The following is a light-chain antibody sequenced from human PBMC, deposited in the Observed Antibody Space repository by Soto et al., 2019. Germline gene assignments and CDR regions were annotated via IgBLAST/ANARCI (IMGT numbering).Light chain of an antibody. CDR3: QQSYITPWT. CDR1: QRVNNY. V-gene: IGKV1-39*01. J-gene: IGKJ1*01. Sequence: QLTQSPSSLSASFGDMVTVTLRASQRVNNYLNWYQLKPGKAPNLLIYAASSLQIGVPSRFGGSASGTNFTLAISGLQPEDFATYYCQQSYITPWTFGQGTKVDI. CDR2: AAS.